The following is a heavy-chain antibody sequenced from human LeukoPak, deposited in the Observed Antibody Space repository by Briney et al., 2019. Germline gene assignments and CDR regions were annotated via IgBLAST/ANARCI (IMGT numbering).Heavy chain of an antibody. CDR3: ASGDYGDYVFDY. D-gene: IGHD4-17*01. Sequence: ASVKVSCKASGYTFTSYGINWVRQAPGQGLEWMGWLSAYNGNTNYAQKLQGSVTMTTDTSTSTAYMELRSLRSDDTAVYYCASGDYGDYVFDYWGQGTLVTVSS. CDR2: LSAYNGNT. V-gene: IGHV1-18*04. CDR1: GYTFTSYG. J-gene: IGHJ4*02.